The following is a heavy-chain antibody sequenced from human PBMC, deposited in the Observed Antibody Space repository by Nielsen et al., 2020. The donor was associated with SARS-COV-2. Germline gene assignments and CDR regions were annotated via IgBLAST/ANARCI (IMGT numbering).Heavy chain of an antibody. Sequence: SETLSLTCTVSGGSISTYYWSWIRQPPGKGLEWIGYIYYSGSTYYNPSLKSRVTISVDTSKNQFSLKLSSVTAADTAVYYCARDRVSGSYYNYYYGMDVWGQGTTVTVSS. J-gene: IGHJ6*02. CDR2: IYYSGST. V-gene: IGHV4-59*12. D-gene: IGHD3-10*01. CDR1: GGSISTYY. CDR3: ARDRVSGSYYNYYYGMDV.